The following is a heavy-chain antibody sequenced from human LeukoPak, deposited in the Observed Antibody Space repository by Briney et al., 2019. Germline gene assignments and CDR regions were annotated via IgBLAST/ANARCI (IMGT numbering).Heavy chain of an antibody. CDR1: GGTFSSYA. D-gene: IGHD3-3*01. J-gene: IGHJ4*02. CDR3: VRESHDFWSGPIDY. Sequence: GASVKVSCKASGGTFSSYAISWVRQAPGQGLEWMGRIIPILGIANYAQKFQGRVTITADKSTSTAYMELSSLRPEDTAVYYCVRESHDFWSGPIDYWGQGTLVTVSS. CDR2: IIPILGIA. V-gene: IGHV1-69*04.